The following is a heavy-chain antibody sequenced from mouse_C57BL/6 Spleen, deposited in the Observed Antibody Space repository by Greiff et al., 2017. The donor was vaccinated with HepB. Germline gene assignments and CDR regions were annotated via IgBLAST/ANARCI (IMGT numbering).Heavy chain of an antibody. CDR2: IDPSDSYT. CDR3: ARRGYGSLYYFDY. J-gene: IGHJ2*01. CDR1: GYTFTSYW. V-gene: IGHV1-50*01. Sequence: QVQLQQPGAELVKPGASVKLSCKASGYTFTSYWMQWVKQRPGQGLEWIGEIDPSDSYTNYNQKSKGKATLTVDPSSSTAYMQLSSLTSEDSAVYYCARRGYGSLYYFDYWGQGTTLTVSS. D-gene: IGHD1-1*01.